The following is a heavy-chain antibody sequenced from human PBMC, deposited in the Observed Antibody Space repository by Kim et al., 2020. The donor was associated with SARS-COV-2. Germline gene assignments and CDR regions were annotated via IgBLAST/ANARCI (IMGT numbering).Heavy chain of an antibody. CDR2: ISNSGST. CDR1: GASISSGGFY. J-gene: IGHJ1*01. V-gene: IGHV4-31*03. Sequence: SETLSLTCTDSGASISSGGFYWSWIRQPPGKGLEWIGYISNSGSTYYNPSLKSRVTISVDTSKSQFSLQLSSVTAADTVVYYCARGGEYCSGGSCYSDWG. CDR3: ARGGEYCSGGSCYSD. D-gene: IGHD2-15*01.